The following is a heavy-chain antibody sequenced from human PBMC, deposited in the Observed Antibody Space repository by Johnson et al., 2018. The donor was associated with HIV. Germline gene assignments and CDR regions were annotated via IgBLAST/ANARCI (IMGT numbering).Heavy chain of an antibody. CDR2: ISYDGSNK. J-gene: IGHJ3*02. Sequence: QVQLVESGGGVVQPGRSLRLSCAASGFTFSSYAMHWVRQAPGKGLEWVAVISYDGSNKYYADSVQGRFTISRDNSKNTLYLQMNSLVAEAPAVEYCAIDFKARGFPAAFDIWGQGTMVTVSS. CDR1: GFTFSSYA. V-gene: IGHV3-30-3*01. CDR3: AIDFKARGFPAAFDI.